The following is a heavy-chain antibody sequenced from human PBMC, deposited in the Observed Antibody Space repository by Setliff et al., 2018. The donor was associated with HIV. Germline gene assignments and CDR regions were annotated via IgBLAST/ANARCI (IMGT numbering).Heavy chain of an antibody. CDR2: INQSGGI. V-gene: IGHV4-34*01. CDR1: GGSFSGYY. Sequence: SETLSLTCAVSGGSFSGYYWSWIRQPPGKGLEWIGEINQSGGINYNPSLKSRVTISIDTFKNQFSMKLYSVTAADTAVYYCATASGYDLFMGAFDIWGQGTMVTVSS. J-gene: IGHJ3*02. CDR3: ATASGYDLFMGAFDI. D-gene: IGHD5-12*01.